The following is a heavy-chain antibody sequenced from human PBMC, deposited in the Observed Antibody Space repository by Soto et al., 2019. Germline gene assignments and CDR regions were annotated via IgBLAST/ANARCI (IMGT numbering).Heavy chain of an antibody. V-gene: IGHV4-4*08. CDR1: GGSFSGYY. J-gene: IGHJ5*02. D-gene: IGHD4-17*01. CDR2: ISSSGYT. CDR3: ASLHGARFDP. Sequence: ETLSLTCAVYGGSFSGYYWSWIRQPPGKGLEWIGYISSSGYTNYNASLKSRITISIDTSKNQFSLKLTSVTAADTAVYYCASLHGARFDPWGQGTLVTVSS.